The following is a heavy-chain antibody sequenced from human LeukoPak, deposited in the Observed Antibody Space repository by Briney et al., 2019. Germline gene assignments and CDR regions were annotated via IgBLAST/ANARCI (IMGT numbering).Heavy chain of an antibody. V-gene: IGHV1-69*02. Sequence: SVKVSCKASGGTFSSYTISWVRQAPGQGLEWMGRIIPILGIANYAQKFQGRVTITAHKSPSRAYMELRSLRSEDTAVYYCARTRDYGNWYFDLWGRGTVVTVSS. CDR1: GGTFSSYT. J-gene: IGHJ2*01. CDR3: ARTRDYGNWYFDL. D-gene: IGHD4-17*01. CDR2: IIPILGIA.